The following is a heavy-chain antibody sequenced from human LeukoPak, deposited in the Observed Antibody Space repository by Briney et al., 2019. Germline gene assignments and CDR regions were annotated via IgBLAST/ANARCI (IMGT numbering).Heavy chain of an antibody. CDR1: GFTFSSYS. J-gene: IGHJ6*02. D-gene: IGHD3-9*01. V-gene: IGHV3-21*01. Sequence: GGSLRLSCAASGFTFSSYSMNWVRQAPGKGLEWVSSISSSSSYIYYADSVKGRFTISRDNAKNSLYLQMNSLRAEDTAVYYCARVLGSLRYFDWLPITDYYYGMDVWGQGTTVTVSS. CDR3: ARVLGSLRYFDWLPITDYYYGMDV. CDR2: ISSSSSYI.